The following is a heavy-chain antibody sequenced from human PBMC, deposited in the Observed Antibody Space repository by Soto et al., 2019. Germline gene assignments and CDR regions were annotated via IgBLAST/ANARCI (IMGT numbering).Heavy chain of an antibody. V-gene: IGHV3-21*01. J-gene: IGHJ4*02. D-gene: IGHD5-18*01. CDR1: GFTFSSYS. CDR2: ISSSSSYI. CDR3: VFDSYGSYYFDY. Sequence: GGSLRLSCAASGFTFSSYSMNWVRQAPGKGLEWVSSISSSSSYIYYADSVKGRFTISRDNAKNSLYLQMNSLRAEDTAVYYCVFDSYGSYYFDYWGQGTLVTVSS.